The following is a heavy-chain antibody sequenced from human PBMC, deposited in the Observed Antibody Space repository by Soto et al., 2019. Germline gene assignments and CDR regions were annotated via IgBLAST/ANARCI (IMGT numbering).Heavy chain of an antibody. Sequence: SETLSLTCPVSGGSISNFYWSWIRQPPGKGLEWIGYVYYTGSTSYNPSLKRRVTFSADSSRGQFSLRLNSVTAADTAVYCCARTVLGPDLLADSFVDYYYYMDVWGQGTTVTAP. CDR2: VYYTGST. V-gene: IGHV4-59*08. J-gene: IGHJ6*03. D-gene: IGHD3-9*01. CDR1: GGSISNFY. CDR3: ARTVLGPDLLADSFVDYYYYMDV.